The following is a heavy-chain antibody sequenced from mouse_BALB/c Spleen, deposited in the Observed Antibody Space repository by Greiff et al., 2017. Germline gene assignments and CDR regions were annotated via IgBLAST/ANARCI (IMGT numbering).Heavy chain of an antibody. V-gene: IGHV5-6-5*01. CDR3: ARAPTATPYYFDY. CDR1: GFTFSSYA. D-gene: IGHD1-2*01. Sequence: EVQVVESGGGLVKPGGSLKLSCAASGFTFSSYAMSWVRQTPEKRLEWVASISSGGSTYYPDSVKGRFTISRDNARNILYLQMSSLRSEDTAMYYCARAPTATPYYFDYWGQGTTLTVSS. J-gene: IGHJ2*01. CDR2: ISSGGST.